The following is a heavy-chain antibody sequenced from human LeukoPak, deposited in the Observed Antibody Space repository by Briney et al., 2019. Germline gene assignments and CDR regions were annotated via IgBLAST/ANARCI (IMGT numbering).Heavy chain of an antibody. D-gene: IGHD4-11*01. CDR3: ARGYYVTTLDY. Sequence: SETLSLTCAVYGGSFSDYYWSWIRQPPGKGLEWIGEINHSGSTNYNPSLKSRVTISVDTSKNQFSLKLSSVTAADTAVYYCARGYYVTTLDYWGQGTLVTVSS. CDR1: GGSFSDYY. J-gene: IGHJ4*02. CDR2: INHSGST. V-gene: IGHV4-34*01.